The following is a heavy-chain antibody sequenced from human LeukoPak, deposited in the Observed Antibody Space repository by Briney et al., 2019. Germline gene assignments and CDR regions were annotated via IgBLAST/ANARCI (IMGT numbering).Heavy chain of an antibody. D-gene: IGHD3-10*01. CDR3: ARDHSYYGSGYYYGMDV. CDR1: GDSISSYY. Sequence: SETLSLTCTVSGDSISSYYWSWIRQPPGKGLEWIGYIYYSGSTNYNPSLKSRVTISVDTSKNQFSLKLSSVTAADTAVYYCARDHSYYGSGYYYGMDVWGQGTTVTVSS. V-gene: IGHV4-59*01. CDR2: IYYSGST. J-gene: IGHJ6*02.